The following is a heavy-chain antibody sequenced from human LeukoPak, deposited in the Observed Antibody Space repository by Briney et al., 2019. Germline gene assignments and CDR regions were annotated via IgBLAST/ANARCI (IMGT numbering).Heavy chain of an antibody. CDR3: ASTLTDSIDY. V-gene: IGHV3-21*01. CDR1: GFTFSSYS. CDR2: ISSSTSYI. Sequence: GGSLRLSCAASGFTFSSYSMNWIRQAPGKGLEWVSSISSSTSYIYYADSVKGRFTISKDNAKNSLYLQMNSLRAEDTAVYYCASTLTDSIDYWGQGTLVTVSS. D-gene: IGHD2-15*01. J-gene: IGHJ4*02.